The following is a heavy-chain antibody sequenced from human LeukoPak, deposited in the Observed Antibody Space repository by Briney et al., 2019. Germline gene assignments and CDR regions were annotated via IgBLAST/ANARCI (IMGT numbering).Heavy chain of an antibody. CDR3: ARGSYYFDY. V-gene: IGHV4-39*07. Sequence: SETLSLTCTVSGGSVSSGSYYWSWIRQPPGKGLEWIGEINHSGSTNYNPSLKSRVTISVDTSKNQFSLKLSSVTAADTAVYYCARGSYYFDYWGQGTLVTVSP. D-gene: IGHD6-6*01. CDR1: GGSVSSGSYY. J-gene: IGHJ4*02. CDR2: INHSGST.